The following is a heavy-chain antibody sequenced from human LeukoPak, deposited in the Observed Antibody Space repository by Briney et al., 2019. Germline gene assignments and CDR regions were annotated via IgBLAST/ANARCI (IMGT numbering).Heavy chain of an antibody. CDR3: AREGGDYDSSGYPFDY. D-gene: IGHD3-22*01. V-gene: IGHV4-30-4*01. J-gene: IGHJ4*02. CDR2: IYYSGNT. Sequence: SQTLSLTCTVSGGSISSGDYYWSWLRQPPGKGLEWIGYIYYSGNTYYNPSLKSRVTTSVDTSKNQFSLKLSSVTAADTAVYYCAREGGDYDSSGYPFDYWGQGTLVTVSS. CDR1: GGSISSGDYY.